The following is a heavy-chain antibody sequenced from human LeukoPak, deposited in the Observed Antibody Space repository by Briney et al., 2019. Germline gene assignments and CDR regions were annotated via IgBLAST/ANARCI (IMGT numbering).Heavy chain of an antibody. CDR2: ISSSGSTI. D-gene: IGHD3-3*01. V-gene: IGHV3-11*04. Sequence: GGSLRLSCAASGFTFSDYYMSWIRQAPGKGLEWVSYISSSGSTIYYADSVKGRFTISRDNAKNSLYLQMNSLRAEDTAVYYCASDTYYDFWSGYPYYMDVWGKGTTVTVSS. CDR1: GFTFSDYY. CDR3: ASDTYYDFWSGYPYYMDV. J-gene: IGHJ6*03.